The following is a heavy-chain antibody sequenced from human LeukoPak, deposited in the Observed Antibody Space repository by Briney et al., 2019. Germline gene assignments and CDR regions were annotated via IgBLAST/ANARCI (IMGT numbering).Heavy chain of an antibody. CDR1: GFTFSSYS. Sequence: GGSLRLSCAASGFTFSSYSMNWVRQAPGKGLEWVSSISSSSSYIYYADSVKGRFTISRDNAKNSLYLQMNSLRVEDTAVYYCARGGIAAAGTRDYWGQGTLVTVSS. CDR2: ISSSSSYI. V-gene: IGHV3-21*01. CDR3: ARGGIAAAGTRDY. D-gene: IGHD6-13*01. J-gene: IGHJ4*02.